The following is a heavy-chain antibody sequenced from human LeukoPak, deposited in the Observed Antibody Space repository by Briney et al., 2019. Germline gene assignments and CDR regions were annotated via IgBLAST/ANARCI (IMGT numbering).Heavy chain of an antibody. CDR2: IYHHGST. V-gene: IGHV4-30-2*01. CDR1: GGSISIGGDY. Sequence: TLSLTCTVSGGSISIGGDYWRWIRQPPGKGLEWIGYIYHHGSTSYNPPLKRRVTISVDRSKNQFSLKLSSVTAADTAVYYCATDPWWCTPNPMDVWGKGTTVTASS. D-gene: IGHD2-8*02. CDR3: ATDPWWCTPNPMDV. J-gene: IGHJ6*03.